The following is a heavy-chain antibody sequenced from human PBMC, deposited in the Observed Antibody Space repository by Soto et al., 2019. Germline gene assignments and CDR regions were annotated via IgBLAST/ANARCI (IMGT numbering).Heavy chain of an antibody. V-gene: IGHV4-31*03. CDR2: IYYSGST. Sequence: QVQLQESGPGLVKPSQTLSLTGTVSGGSISSGGYYWSWIRQHPGKGLEWIGYIYYSGSTYYNPSLKIRVTTTVDTSKIQFSLKLSALTAADTAVYYWARRYSGYDRPSGYYYYMDVWGKGTTVTFSS. D-gene: IGHD5-12*01. J-gene: IGHJ6*03. CDR3: ARRYSGYDRPSGYYYYMDV. CDR1: GGSISSGGYY.